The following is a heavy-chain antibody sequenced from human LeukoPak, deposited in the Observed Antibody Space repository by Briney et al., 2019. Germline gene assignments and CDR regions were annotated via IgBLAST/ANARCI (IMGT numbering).Heavy chain of an antibody. J-gene: IGHJ4*02. V-gene: IGHV3-23*01. Sequence: GGSLRPSCAASGFTFTSYSMSWVRQAPGKGLEWVSGTSDRGDYTYYADSVRGRFTISRDNSKNTLYLQMNSLRAEDTALYFCAKKAQYNGNYPLDYWGQGTLVTVSS. D-gene: IGHD1-26*01. CDR1: GFTFTSYS. CDR3: AKKAQYNGNYPLDY. CDR2: TSDRGDYT.